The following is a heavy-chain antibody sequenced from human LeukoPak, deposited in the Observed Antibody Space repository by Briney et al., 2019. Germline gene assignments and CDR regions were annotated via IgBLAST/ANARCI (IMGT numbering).Heavy chain of an antibody. Sequence: PSETLSLTCRVSGGSISRYYWSWLRHPPGKGPEWIGYFYHSGCPKYNPSRKSRVTISADTSKTQSSLKVTSATAADTAVYYCARVLLWFGDSSRLSWFDPWGQGILVTVSS. CDR3: ARVLLWFGDSSRLSWFDP. J-gene: IGHJ5*02. CDR1: GGSISRYY. D-gene: IGHD3-10*01. CDR2: FYHSGCP. V-gene: IGHV4-59*01.